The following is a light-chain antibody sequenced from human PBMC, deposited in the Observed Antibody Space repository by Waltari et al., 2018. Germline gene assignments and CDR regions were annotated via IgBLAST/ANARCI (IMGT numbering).Light chain of an antibody. V-gene: IGLV2-14*03. CDR2: EVS. Sequence: QSALPQPASVSGSPGQSLTISCTGTSRHIGDFPYVCWYQQHPGKAPNLMISEVSDRPSGVSHRFSGSESGNTASLTISGLQPEDEADYYCSSYTIRSTYIVFGGGTRLTIL. CDR3: SSYTIRSTYIV. CDR1: SRHIGDFPY. J-gene: IGLJ2*01.